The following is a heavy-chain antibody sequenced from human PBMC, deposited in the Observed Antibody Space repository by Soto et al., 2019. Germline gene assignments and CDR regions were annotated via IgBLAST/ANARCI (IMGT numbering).Heavy chain of an antibody. CDR2: IYHSGNT. V-gene: IGHV4-59*12. J-gene: IGHJ5*02. Sequence: SETLSLTCTVSGGFIISDYWIWIRQPPGQGLEWIGYIYHSGNTYYNPSLRSRVTISVDTSKNQFSLKLSSVTAADTAVYYCARVPSPWGQGTLVTVSS. CDR3: ARVPSP. CDR1: GGFIISDY.